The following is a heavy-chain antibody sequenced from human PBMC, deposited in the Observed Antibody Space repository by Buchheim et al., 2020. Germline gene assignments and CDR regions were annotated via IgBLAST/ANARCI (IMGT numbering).Heavy chain of an antibody. CDR3: AKEKWELLIDY. J-gene: IGHJ4*02. CDR1: GFTFSSYG. Sequence: QVQLVESGGGVVQPGRSLRLSCAASGFTFSSYGMHWVRQAPGKGLEWVAVISYDGSNKYYADSVKVRFTISRDNSKNTLYLQMNSLRAEDTAVYYCAKEKWELLIDYWGQGTL. D-gene: IGHD1-26*01. V-gene: IGHV3-30*18. CDR2: ISYDGSNK.